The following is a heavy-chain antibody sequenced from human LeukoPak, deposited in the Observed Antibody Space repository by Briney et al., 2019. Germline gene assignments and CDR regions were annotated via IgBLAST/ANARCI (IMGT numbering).Heavy chain of an antibody. D-gene: IGHD3-10*01. J-gene: IGHJ4*02. Sequence: GGSLRLSCAASGFTFSSYAMSWVRQAPGKGLEWVSYISSSGSTIYYAASVKGRFTISRDNAKNSLYLQMNSLRAEDTAVYYCARGYGSGSSHIDYWGQGTLVTVSS. CDR2: ISSSGSTI. CDR3: ARGYGSGSSHIDY. CDR1: GFTFSSYA. V-gene: IGHV3-48*03.